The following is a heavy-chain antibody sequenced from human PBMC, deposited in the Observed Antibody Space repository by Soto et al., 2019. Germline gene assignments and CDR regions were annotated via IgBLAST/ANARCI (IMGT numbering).Heavy chain of an antibody. CDR2: IYYSGST. D-gene: IGHD3-22*01. V-gene: IGHV4-31*02. Sequence: SETLSLTXTVSGGSISSGGYYWSWIRQHPGKGLEWIGYIYYSGSTYYNPSLKSRVTISVDTSKNQFSLELSSVTAADTAVYYCARSGTGVYDSSGYFDYWGQGTLVTVSS. CDR1: GGSISSGGYY. CDR3: ARSGTGVYDSSGYFDY. J-gene: IGHJ4*02.